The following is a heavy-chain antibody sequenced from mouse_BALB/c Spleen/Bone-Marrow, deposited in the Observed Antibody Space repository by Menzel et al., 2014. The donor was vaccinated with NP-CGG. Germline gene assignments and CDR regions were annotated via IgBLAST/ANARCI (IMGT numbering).Heavy chain of an antibody. CDR3: ASYYYGSSRFAY. V-gene: IGHV14-3*02. J-gene: IGHJ3*01. CDR1: GFNIKDTY. D-gene: IGHD1-1*01. Sequence: EVKLVESGAELVKPGAPVKLSCTASGFNIKDTYMHWVKQRPEQGLEWIGRIDHANGNTKYDPKFQGKATITADTSSNTAYLQLSSLTSEDTAVYYCASYYYGSSRFAYWGQGTLVTVSA. CDR2: IDHANGNT.